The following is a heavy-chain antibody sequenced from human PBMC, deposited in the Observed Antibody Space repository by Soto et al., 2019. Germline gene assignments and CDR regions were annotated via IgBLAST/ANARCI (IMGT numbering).Heavy chain of an antibody. J-gene: IGHJ5*02. CDR2: INHSGST. CDR1: GGSFSGYY. Sequence: QVQLQQWGAGLLKPSETLSLTCAVYGGSFSGYYWSWIRQPPGKGLEWIGEINHSGSTNYNPSLKSRVTISVETSKNQFSLKLSSVTAADTAVYYCARDPPRDYSIDPWGQGTLVTVSS. V-gene: IGHV4-34*01. CDR3: ARDPPRDYSIDP. D-gene: IGHD4-4*01.